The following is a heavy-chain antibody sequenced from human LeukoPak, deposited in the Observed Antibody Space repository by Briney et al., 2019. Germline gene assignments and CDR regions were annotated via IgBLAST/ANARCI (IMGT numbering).Heavy chain of an antibody. CDR1: GFTFDDYG. CDR2: INWNGGST. J-gene: IGHJ4*02. Sequence: GGSLRLSCAASGFTFDDYGMSWVRQAPGKGLEWVSGINWNGGSTGYADSVKGRSTISRDNAKNSLYLQMNSLRAEDTALYYCARVRSSGYDYGVDYWGQGTLVTVSS. CDR3: ARVRSSGYDYGVDY. V-gene: IGHV3-20*04. D-gene: IGHD5-12*01.